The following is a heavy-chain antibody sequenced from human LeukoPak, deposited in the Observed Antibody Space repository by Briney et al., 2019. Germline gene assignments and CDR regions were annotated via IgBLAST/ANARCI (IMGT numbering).Heavy chain of an antibody. D-gene: IGHD3-10*01. CDR1: EFSVGSNY. Sequence: PGGSLRLSCAASEFSVGSNYMTWVRQAPGKGLVWVSRINSDGSSTSYADSVKGRFTISRDNAKNTLYLQMNSLRAEDTAVYYCARGGGTGEFDYWGQGTLVTVSS. CDR2: INSDGSST. CDR3: ARGGGTGEFDY. V-gene: IGHV3-74*01. J-gene: IGHJ4*02.